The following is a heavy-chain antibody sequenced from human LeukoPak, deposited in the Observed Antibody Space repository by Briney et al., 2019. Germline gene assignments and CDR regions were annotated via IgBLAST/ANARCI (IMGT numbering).Heavy chain of an antibody. CDR1: GFTFSSYA. CDR2: IVSDGYKA. J-gene: IGHJ5*02. V-gene: IGHV3-23*01. Sequence: KSGGSLRLSCAASGFTFSSYAMSWVRQAPGKGLEWVATIVSDGYKAYYADSVKGRFAISRDNSQNTVHLQMNSLRAEDTATYFCAKEIVFLFGDPWGQGALVTVSS. D-gene: IGHD2/OR15-2a*01. CDR3: AKEIVFLFGDP.